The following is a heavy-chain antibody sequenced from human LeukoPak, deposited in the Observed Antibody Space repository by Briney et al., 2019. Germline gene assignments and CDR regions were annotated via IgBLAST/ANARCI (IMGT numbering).Heavy chain of an antibody. Sequence: ASVKVSCKASGYTFTSYGISWVRQAPGKGLEWMGGFDHDEAKRIYAQKFQGRVTMTEDTSTNTAYMDLSGLRSEDTAVYYCVTRPDYYATSSYYSDYWGQGTLVTVSS. CDR3: VTRPDYYATSSYYSDY. CDR2: FDHDEAKR. D-gene: IGHD3-22*01. CDR1: GYTFTSYG. V-gene: IGHV1-24*01. J-gene: IGHJ4*02.